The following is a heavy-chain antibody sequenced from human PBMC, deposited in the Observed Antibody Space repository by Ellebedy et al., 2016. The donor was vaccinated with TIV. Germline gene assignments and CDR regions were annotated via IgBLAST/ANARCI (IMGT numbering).Heavy chain of an antibody. D-gene: IGHD6-19*01. CDR2: ISGSGGST. J-gene: IGHJ4*02. CDR3: AKDLIAVAGPRCFDY. V-gene: IGHV3-23*01. CDR1: GFTFSSYA. Sequence: GESLKISXAASGFTFSSYAMSWVRQAPGKGLEWASAISGSGGSTYYADSVKGRFTISRDNSKNTLYLQMNSLRAEDTAVYYCAKDLIAVAGPRCFDYWGQGTLVTVSS.